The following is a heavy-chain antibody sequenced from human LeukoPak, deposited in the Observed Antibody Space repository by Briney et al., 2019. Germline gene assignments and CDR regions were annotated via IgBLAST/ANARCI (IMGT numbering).Heavy chain of an antibody. CDR3: ARSGSGWFDF. D-gene: IGHD6-19*01. CDR2: IYSDGST. Sequence: PGGSLRLSCAASGFTVSRTFMSWVRQAPGKGLEWVSVIYSDGSTYYAGSVKGRSTISRDNSKNTVYFQMNSLRVEDTAVYYCARSGSGWFDFWGQGTLVTVSS. J-gene: IGHJ4*02. CDR1: GFTVSRTF. V-gene: IGHV3-53*01.